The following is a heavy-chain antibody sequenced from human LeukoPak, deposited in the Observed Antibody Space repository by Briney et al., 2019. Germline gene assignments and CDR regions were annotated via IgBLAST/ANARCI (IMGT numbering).Heavy chain of an antibody. J-gene: IGHJ5*02. CDR3: ARVGGWYFWFDP. V-gene: IGHV4-61*01. Sequence: SETLSLTCSVSGGSVSSDNYYWTWIRQPPGKGLEWIGCIYYSGSTNYNPSLKSRVTISVDTSKNQFSLKLSSVTAADTAVYYCARVGGWYFWFDPWGQGTLVTVSS. CDR2: IYYSGST. CDR1: GGSVSSDNYY. D-gene: IGHD6-19*01.